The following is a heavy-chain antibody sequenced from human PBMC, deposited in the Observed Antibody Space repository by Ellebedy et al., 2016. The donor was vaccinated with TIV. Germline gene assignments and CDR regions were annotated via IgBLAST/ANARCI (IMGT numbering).Heavy chain of an antibody. CDR3: AGWAGDDNS. CDR2: IDPNGSAK. CDR1: GFTFKNYW. Sequence: GESLKISCVAPGFTFKNYWMNWVRQAPGKGLEWVANIDPNGSAKTYVDSVKGRFTISRDNAKNSLYLQMNSLRVEDTAIYYCAGWAGDDNSWGQGTLVTVSS. J-gene: IGHJ4*02. D-gene: IGHD7-27*01. V-gene: IGHV3-7*01.